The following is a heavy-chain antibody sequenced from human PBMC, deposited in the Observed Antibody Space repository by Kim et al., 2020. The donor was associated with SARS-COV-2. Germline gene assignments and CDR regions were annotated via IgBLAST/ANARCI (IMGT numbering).Heavy chain of an antibody. CDR3: AKDVAAAGYYYYGMDV. CDR1: GFTFSSYG. CDR2: ISYDGSNK. Sequence: GGSLRFSCAASGFTFSSYGMHWVRQAPGKGLAWVAVISYDGSNKYYADSVKGRFTISRDNSKNTLYLQMNSLRAEDTAVYHCAKDVAAAGYYYYGMDVWGQGTTVTVSS. V-gene: IGHV3-30*18. J-gene: IGHJ6*02. D-gene: IGHD6-13*01.